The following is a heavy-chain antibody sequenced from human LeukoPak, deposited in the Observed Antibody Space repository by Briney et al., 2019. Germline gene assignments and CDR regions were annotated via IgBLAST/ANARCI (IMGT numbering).Heavy chain of an antibody. D-gene: IGHD2-15*01. V-gene: IGHV1-18*01. CDR3: ARSSPVMVAATQGY. J-gene: IGHJ4*02. CDR1: GYTFTSYG. Sequence: ASVKVSCKASGYTFTSYGISWVRQAPGQGLEWMGWISAYNGNTNYAQKLQGRVTMTTDTSTSTAYMELRSLRSDDTAVYYCARSSPVMVAATQGYWGQGTLVTVSS. CDR2: ISAYNGNT.